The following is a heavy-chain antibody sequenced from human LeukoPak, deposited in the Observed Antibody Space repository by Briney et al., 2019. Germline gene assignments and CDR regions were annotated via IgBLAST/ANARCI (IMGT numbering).Heavy chain of an antibody. CDR3: ARSLRYCSGGSCFNYYYGMDV. CDR1: GYTFTSYD. J-gene: IGHJ6*02. V-gene: IGHV1-8*01. CDR2: MNPNSGNT. Sequence: GASVKVSCKASGYTFTSYDINWVRQATGQGLEWMGWMNPNSGNTGYAQKFQGRVTMTRNTSISTAYMELSSLRSEDTAVYYCARSLRYCSGGSCFNYYYGMDVWGQGTTVTVSS. D-gene: IGHD2-15*01.